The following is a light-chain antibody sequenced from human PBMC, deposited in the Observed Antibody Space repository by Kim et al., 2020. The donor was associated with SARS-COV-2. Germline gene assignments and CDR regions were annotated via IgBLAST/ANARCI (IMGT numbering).Light chain of an antibody. CDR2: KDS. Sequence: SYELTQPSSVSVSPGQTARITCSGDVLAKKYARWFQQKPGQAPVLVIYKDSERPSGIPERFSCSSSGTTVTLTISGAQVEDEADYYCYSAADSLWVFCGGTQLTFL. CDR3: YSAADSLWV. V-gene: IGLV3-27*01. CDR1: VLAKKY. J-gene: IGLJ3*02.